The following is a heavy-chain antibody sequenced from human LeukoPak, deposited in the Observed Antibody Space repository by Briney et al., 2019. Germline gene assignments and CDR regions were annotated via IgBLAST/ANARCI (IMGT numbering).Heavy chain of an antibody. D-gene: IGHD4-17*01. CDR2: INHSGST. CDR1: GGSFSGYY. Sequence: SETLSLTCAVYGGSFSGYYWSWIRQPPGKGLEWIGEINHSGSTNYNPSLKSRVTISVDKSKNQFSLKLSSVTAADTAVYYCARGYGDYGYWGQGTLVTVSS. J-gene: IGHJ4*02. CDR3: ARGYGDYGY. V-gene: IGHV4-34*01.